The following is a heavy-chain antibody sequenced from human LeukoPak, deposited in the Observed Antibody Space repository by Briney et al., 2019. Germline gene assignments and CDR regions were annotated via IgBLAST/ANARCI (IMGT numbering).Heavy chain of an antibody. Sequence: GGSLRLSCAASGFTVITNDMTWVRQAPGKGLEWVSVLYSVGNTKYADSVQGRFTISRDNSKNTLYLEMNSLSPDDTAVYYCARGVEPLAANTLAYWGQGTLVTVSS. CDR1: GFTVITND. V-gene: IGHV3-53*01. CDR2: LYSVGNT. D-gene: IGHD1-14*01. J-gene: IGHJ4*02. CDR3: ARGVEPLAANTLAY.